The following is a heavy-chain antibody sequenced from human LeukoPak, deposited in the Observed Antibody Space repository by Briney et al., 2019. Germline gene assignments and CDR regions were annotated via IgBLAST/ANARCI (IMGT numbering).Heavy chain of an antibody. D-gene: IGHD3-10*01. J-gene: IGHJ4*01. Sequence: GGSLRLSCATSGFTFSSYGMHWVRQAPGKGLEWVAFIRYDGSNKYYADSVKGRFTISRDNSKNTLYLQMNSLRAEDTAVYYCAKDRYYGSGSYYNIDYWGXGTLVTVSS. CDR2: IRYDGSNK. CDR3: AKDRYYGSGSYYNIDY. V-gene: IGHV3-30*02. CDR1: GFTFSSYG.